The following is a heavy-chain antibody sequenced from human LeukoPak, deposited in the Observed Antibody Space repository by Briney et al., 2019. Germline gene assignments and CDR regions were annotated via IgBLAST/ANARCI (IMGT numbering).Heavy chain of an antibody. CDR1: GFTFSSYA. V-gene: IGHV3-64*01. J-gene: IGHJ2*01. CDR2: MSSNGGST. D-gene: IGHD5-24*01. CDR3: ARDEGMATYNWYFDL. Sequence: PGGSLRLSCAASGFTFSSYAMHWVRQAPGKGLEYVSGMSSNGGSTYYANSVKGRFIISRDNSKNTLYLQMGSLRAEDMAVYYCARDEGMATYNWYFDLWGRGTLVTVSS.